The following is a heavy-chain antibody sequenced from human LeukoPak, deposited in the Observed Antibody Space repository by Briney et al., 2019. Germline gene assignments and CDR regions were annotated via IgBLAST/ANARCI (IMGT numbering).Heavy chain of an antibody. Sequence: SVKVSCKASGGSFSSYAISWVRQAPGQGLEWMGRIIPILGIANYAQKFRGRVTITADKSTSTAYMELSSLRSEDTAVYYCARDRADSSGYYPIYAFDIWGQGTMVTVSS. CDR2: IIPILGIA. CDR3: ARDRADSSGYYPIYAFDI. D-gene: IGHD3-22*01. V-gene: IGHV1-69*04. CDR1: GGSFSSYA. J-gene: IGHJ3*02.